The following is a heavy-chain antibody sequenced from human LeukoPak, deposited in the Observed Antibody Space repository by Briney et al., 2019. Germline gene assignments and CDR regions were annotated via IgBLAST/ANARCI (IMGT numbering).Heavy chain of an antibody. D-gene: IGHD2-21*02. CDR3: AIPPGYCGNDCSFDH. Sequence: LGESLKISCEGSGYSFSNYWIDWVRQMPGKGLEWMGIIYPGDYETRYSPSFQGLVTISVDKSISTAYLQWSSLKASDTAMYYCAIPPGYCGNDCSFDHWGQGTLVTVSS. J-gene: IGHJ4*02. CDR1: GYSFSNYW. V-gene: IGHV5-51*01. CDR2: IYPGDYET.